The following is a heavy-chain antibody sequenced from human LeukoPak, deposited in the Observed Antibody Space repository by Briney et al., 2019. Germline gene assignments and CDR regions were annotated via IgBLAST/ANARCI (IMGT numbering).Heavy chain of an antibody. CDR1: GFTFSNYW. CDR2: IKQDGSEK. J-gene: IGHJ4*02. Sequence: GGSLRLSYAASGFTFSNYWMSWVRQAPGKGLEWVANIKQDGSEKYYVDSVKDRFTISRDNAKNSLYLQMNSLRAEDTAVYYCASGQQLGYWGQGTLVTVSS. V-gene: IGHV3-7*01. CDR3: ASGQQLGY. D-gene: IGHD6-6*01.